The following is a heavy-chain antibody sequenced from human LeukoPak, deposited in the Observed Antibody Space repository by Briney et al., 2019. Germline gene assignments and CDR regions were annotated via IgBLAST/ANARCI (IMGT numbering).Heavy chain of an antibody. D-gene: IGHD1-20*01. CDR3: TRDVTGYFDS. CDR2: IRSKTYGETP. Sequence: GGSLRLSCTASGFIFGDFAMSWVRQAPGKGLEWVGFIRSKTYGETPEYAASVKGRFTISRDDSKSIAYLQMNSLKTEDTAVYYCTRDVTGYFDSWGQGTLVTVSS. V-gene: IGHV3-49*04. J-gene: IGHJ4*02. CDR1: GFIFGDFA.